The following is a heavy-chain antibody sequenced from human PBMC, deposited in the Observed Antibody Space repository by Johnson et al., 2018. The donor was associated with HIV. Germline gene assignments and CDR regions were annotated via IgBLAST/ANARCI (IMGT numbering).Heavy chain of an antibody. Sequence: QVQLVESGGGLVKPGGSLRVSCAASGFTFSSYGMHWVRQAPGKGLEWVAIIRYDGINKYFADSVKGRFTISRDNSKNTLHLQMNSLRAEDTAVYYCAKAYSAVVGDAFDIWGQGTMVTVSS. J-gene: IGHJ3*02. CDR3: AKAYSAVVGDAFDI. CDR2: IRYDGINK. V-gene: IGHV3-30*02. D-gene: IGHD3-22*01. CDR1: GFTFSSYG.